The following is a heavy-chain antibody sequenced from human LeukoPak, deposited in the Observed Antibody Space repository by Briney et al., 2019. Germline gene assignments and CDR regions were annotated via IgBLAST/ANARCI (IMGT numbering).Heavy chain of an antibody. CDR2: IYYSGST. D-gene: IGHD4-23*01. V-gene: IGHV4-39*01. CDR3: ASLWRGGGIDY. CDR1: GGSISSSSYY. J-gene: IGHJ4*02. Sequence: SETLSLTCTVSGGSISSSSYYWGWIRQPPGKGLEWIGSIYYSGSTYYNPSLKSRVTISVDTSKNQFSLKLSSVTAADTAVYYCASLWRGGGIDYWGQGTLVTVSS.